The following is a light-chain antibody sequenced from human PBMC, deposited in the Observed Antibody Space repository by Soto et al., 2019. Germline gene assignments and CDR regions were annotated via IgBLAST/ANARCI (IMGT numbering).Light chain of an antibody. CDR2: GAS. CDR1: QSVSSK. J-gene: IGKJ1*01. V-gene: IGKV3-15*01. CDR3: QQYSSYPT. Sequence: EIVMTQSPATLSVSPGERATLSCRASQSVSSKLAWYQQTPGQAPRLLIYGASTRATEIPGRFSGSGSGTEFTLTISSLQSEDFATYYCQQYSSYPTFGQGTKVDIK.